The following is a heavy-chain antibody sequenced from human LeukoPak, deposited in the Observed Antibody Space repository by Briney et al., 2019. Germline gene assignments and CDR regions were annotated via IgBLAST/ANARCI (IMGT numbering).Heavy chain of an antibody. CDR3: AREVGDSSAWHFDY. CDR1: GYTFTGYY. Sequence: GASVNVSCKASGYTFTGYYIRWVRQAPGQGLEWMGRINPNSGGTNYAQKFQDRVTMTRDTSISTAYMELSRLRSDDTAVYYCAREVGDSSAWHFDYWGQGTLVTVSS. J-gene: IGHJ4*02. V-gene: IGHV1-2*06. CDR2: INPNSGGT. D-gene: IGHD3-22*01.